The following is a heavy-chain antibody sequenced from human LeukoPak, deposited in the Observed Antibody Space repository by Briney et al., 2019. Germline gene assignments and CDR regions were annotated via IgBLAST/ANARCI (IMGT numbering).Heavy chain of an antibody. CDR3: ARCCSSTSCYRY. CDR1: GGSFSGYY. V-gene: IGHV4-59*01. J-gene: IGHJ4*02. Sequence: SETLSLTCAVYGGSFSGYYWSWIWQPQGKGLEWIGNIYYSGSTNYDPSLKSRVAISVDTSKNQFSLKLSSVTAADTAVYYCARCCSSTSCYRYWGQGTLITVSS. CDR2: IYYSGST. D-gene: IGHD2-2*02.